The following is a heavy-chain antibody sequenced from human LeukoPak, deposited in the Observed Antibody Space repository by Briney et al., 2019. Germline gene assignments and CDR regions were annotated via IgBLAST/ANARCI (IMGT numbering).Heavy chain of an antibody. Sequence: SGTPALPLPVSCGSLNSGGFFRGLVPPPPREGPGWIGYIYHSGCTYYNPSLKSRVTISIDRSKNQFSLKLSSVTAADTAVYYCARGIGDGYKTDYWGQGTLVTVSS. V-gene: IGHV4-30-2*01. J-gene: IGHJ4*02. CDR3: ARGIGDGYKTDY. D-gene: IGHD5-24*01. CDR2: IYHSGCT. CDR1: CGSLNSGGFF.